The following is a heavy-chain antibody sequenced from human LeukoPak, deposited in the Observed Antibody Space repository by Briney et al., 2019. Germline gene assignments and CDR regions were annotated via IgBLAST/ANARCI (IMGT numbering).Heavy chain of an antibody. CDR2: MSSSGSTK. V-gene: IGHV3-48*03. Sequence: GGSLRLSCAASGFTFSNYEMNWVRQAPGEGREWVSYMSSSGSTKYYADSVKGRFTISRDNAKNSLYLQMNSLRAEDTAVYYCARSLLGDSGGSFDYWGQGTLVTVSS. D-gene: IGHD3-22*01. CDR3: ARSLLGDSGGSFDY. J-gene: IGHJ4*02. CDR1: GFTFSNYE.